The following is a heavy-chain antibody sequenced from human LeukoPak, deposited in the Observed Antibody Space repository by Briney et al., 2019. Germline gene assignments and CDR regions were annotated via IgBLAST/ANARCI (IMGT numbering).Heavy chain of an antibody. V-gene: IGHV3-15*01. Sequence: GGSLGLSCVDSGYTFTNAWTSWVRQAPGKGLEWIGRIKSKTDGETTNYAEPVRGRFTISRDDSKSAVYLQMNSLKIEDTAVYYCTTDLGTYYHGSQRLIPIDYWGQGTLVTVSS. CDR1: GYTFTNAW. J-gene: IGHJ4*02. CDR2: IKSKTDGETT. D-gene: IGHD3-10*01. CDR3: TTDLGTYYHGSQRLIPIDY.